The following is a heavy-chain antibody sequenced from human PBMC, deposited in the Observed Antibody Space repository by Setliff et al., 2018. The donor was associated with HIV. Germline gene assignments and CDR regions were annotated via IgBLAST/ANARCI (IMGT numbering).Heavy chain of an antibody. CDR3: ARSIYGSGTYPLDV. CDR1: GNSFSGFH. Sequence: NPSETLSLTCNYSGNSFSGFHWNWIRQPAGKGLEWLGRIYYTGSTEYNPSLKSRLTMSMDTSKDQFSLRLVSLTTADTAVYYCARSIYGSGTYPLDVWGPGTLVTVSS. V-gene: IGHV4-4*07. CDR2: IYYTGST. D-gene: IGHD3-10*01. J-gene: IGHJ4*02.